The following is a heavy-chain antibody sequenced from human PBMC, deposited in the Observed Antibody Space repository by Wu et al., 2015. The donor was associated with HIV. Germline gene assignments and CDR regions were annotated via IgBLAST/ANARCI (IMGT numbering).Heavy chain of an antibody. J-gene: IGHJ4*02. CDR1: GNTFNA. CDR3: ATPRSPGFSSAWPTYFDY. Sequence: QVQLVQSGVEVKKPGSSVKISCRASGNTFNAINWVRQAPGQGLEWMGGIIPLFGTRDYAQIFQGRLTITTDESTSTAYMSLSSLRSEDTAVYYCATPRSPGFSSAWPTYFDYWGQGTLVTVSS. V-gene: IGHV1-69*05. CDR2: IIPLFGTR. D-gene: IGHD6-19*01.